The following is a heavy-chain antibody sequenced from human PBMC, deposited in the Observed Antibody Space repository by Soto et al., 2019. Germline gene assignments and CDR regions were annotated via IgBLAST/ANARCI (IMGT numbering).Heavy chain of an antibody. V-gene: IGHV4-39*01. D-gene: IGHD5-12*01. J-gene: IGHJ6*03. CDR2: FYYSGST. Sequence: QLQLEESGPGLVKPSETLSLTCTVSGGSISSSSYYWGWIRQSPGKGLEWIGSFYYSGSTYYSPSLKSRVPMSGDTSKKPLSLRLSSVTDADTAVYYCARISVASRYMDVWGKGSTVTVSS. CDR3: ARISVASRYMDV. CDR1: GGSISSSSYY.